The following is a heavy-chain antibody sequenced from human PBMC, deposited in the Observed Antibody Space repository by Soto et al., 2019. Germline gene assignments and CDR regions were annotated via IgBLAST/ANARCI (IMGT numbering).Heavy chain of an antibody. CDR1: GFTFNTYG. CDR2: IWYDGSNK. J-gene: IGHJ6*02. Sequence: QVQLVESGGGVVQPGGSLRLSCTASGFTFNTYGMHWVRQAPGKGLEWVAIIWYDGSNKYYADSVKGRFTISRDNSKNTRYRQWSGLGVENTPFNSCARPVCTGPSCHSWPANYGVDVWGQGTTSPSP. V-gene: IGHV3-33*01. D-gene: IGHD2-8*02. CDR3: ARPVCTGPSCHSWPANYGVDV.